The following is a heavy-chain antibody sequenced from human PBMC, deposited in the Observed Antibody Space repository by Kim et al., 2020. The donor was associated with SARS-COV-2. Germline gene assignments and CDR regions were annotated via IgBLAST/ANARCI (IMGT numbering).Heavy chain of an antibody. CDR3: ARDLSVLRDYDSTEDAFDI. CDR1: GFTFSSYG. D-gene: IGHD3-22*01. Sequence: GGSLRLSCAASGFTFSSYGMHWVRQAPGKGLEWVAVIWYDGSNKYYADSVKGRFTISRDNSKNTLYLQMNSLRAEDTAVYYCARDLSVLRDYDSTEDAFDIWGQGTMVTVSS. CDR2: IWYDGSNK. J-gene: IGHJ3*02. V-gene: IGHV3-33*01.